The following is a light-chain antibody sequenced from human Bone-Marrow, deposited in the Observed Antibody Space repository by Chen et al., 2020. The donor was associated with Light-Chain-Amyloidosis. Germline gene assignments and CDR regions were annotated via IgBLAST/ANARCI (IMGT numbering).Light chain of an antibody. CDR2: RDT. CDR1: DLPTKY. CDR3: QSADSIGTYEVI. Sequence: SYELTQPPSVSVSPGQTARITCSGDDLPTKYAYWYQQKPGQAPVLVIHRDTERPSGISERFSGSSSGTTATFTISGVQAEDEADYHCQSADSIGTYEVIFGGGTKLTVL. J-gene: IGLJ2*01. V-gene: IGLV3-25*03.